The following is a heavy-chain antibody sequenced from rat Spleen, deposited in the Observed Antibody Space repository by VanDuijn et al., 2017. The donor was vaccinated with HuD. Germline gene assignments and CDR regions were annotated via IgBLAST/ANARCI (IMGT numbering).Heavy chain of an antibody. CDR1: GFTFSNYG. CDR3: TTTPSRDFDY. D-gene: IGHD3-1*01. Sequence: EVQLVESGGGLVQPGRSMKLYCAASGFTFSNYGMAWVRQAPKKGLEWVAYISYDGGSTYYRDSVKGRFTISRDNAKSTLYLQMDSLRSEDTATYYCTTTPSRDFDYWGQGVMVTVSS. J-gene: IGHJ2*01. CDR2: ISYDGGST. V-gene: IGHV5-20*01.